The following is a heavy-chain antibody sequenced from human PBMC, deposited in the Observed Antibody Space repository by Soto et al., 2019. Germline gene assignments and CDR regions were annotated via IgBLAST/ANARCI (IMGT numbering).Heavy chain of an antibody. V-gene: IGHV3-23*01. CDR1: GFTFSSYV. D-gene: IGHD3-3*01. CDR3: AKDGGTYDFWSGHEFDF. Sequence: EVRLLESGGGLEQPGGSLRLSCAASGFTFSSYVMSWVRQAPGKGLEWVSTISDNGRGTFYADSVKGRFTISRDNSKNTLYLQMNSLRADDTAVYYCAKDGGTYDFWSGHEFDFWGQGTLVTVSS. J-gene: IGHJ4*02. CDR2: ISDNGRGT.